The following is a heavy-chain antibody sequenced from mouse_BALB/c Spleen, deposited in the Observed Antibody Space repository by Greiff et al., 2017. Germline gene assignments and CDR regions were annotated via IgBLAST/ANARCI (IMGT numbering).Heavy chain of an antibody. Sequence: EVQGVESGGGLVQPGGSRKLSCAASGFTFSSFGMHWVRQAPEKGLEWVAYISSGSSTIYYADTVKGRFTISRDNPKNTLFLQMTSLRSEDTAMYYCARSPYYRYDGDYFDYWGQGTTLTVSS. CDR2: ISSGSSTI. V-gene: IGHV5-17*02. D-gene: IGHD2-14*01. CDR1: GFTFSSFG. J-gene: IGHJ2*01. CDR3: ARSPYYRYDGDYFDY.